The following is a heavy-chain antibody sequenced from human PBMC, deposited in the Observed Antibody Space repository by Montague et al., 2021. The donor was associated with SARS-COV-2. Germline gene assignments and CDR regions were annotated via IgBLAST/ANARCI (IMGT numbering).Heavy chain of an antibody. CDR1: GGSISSYY. D-gene: IGHD3-3*01. Sequence: SETLSLTCTVSGGSISSYYWSWIRQPPGKGLEWIGYIYYSGSTNYNPSLKSRGTISVDTSKNQFSLKLSSVTAADTAAYYCASQVPDFWSGIDYWGQGTLVTVSS. CDR2: IYYSGST. J-gene: IGHJ4*02. V-gene: IGHV4-59*01. CDR3: ASQVPDFWSGIDY.